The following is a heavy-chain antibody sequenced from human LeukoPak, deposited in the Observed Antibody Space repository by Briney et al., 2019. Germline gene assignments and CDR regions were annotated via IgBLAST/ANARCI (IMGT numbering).Heavy chain of an antibody. CDR1: GGSTWSFTDC. V-gene: IGHV4-39*01. CDR3: ARHKWRSDWLDP. J-gene: IGHJ5*02. CDR2: RYSSGDT. Sequence: IPSETLFLTCSVSGGSTWSFTDCWGWVRQPPGKGLEWIGCRYSSGDTYYTPSLKSRITMSVDTSTNQFTLKLNSVTAADTAVYFCARHKWRSDWLDPWGQGTLVTVSS. D-gene: IGHD3-10*01.